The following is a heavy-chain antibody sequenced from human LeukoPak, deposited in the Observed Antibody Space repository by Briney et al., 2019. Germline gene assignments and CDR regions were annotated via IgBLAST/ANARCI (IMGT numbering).Heavy chain of an antibody. J-gene: IGHJ5*02. CDR1: GYSFTSYW. D-gene: IGHD6-13*01. V-gene: IGHV5-51*01. CDR2: IYPGDSDT. Sequence: GESLKISCKGSGYSFTSYWIGWVRQMPGKGLEWMGIIYPGDSDTRYSPSFQGQVTISADKSISTAYLQWSSLEASDTAMYYCAGADSSSWYWFDPWGQGTLVTVSS. CDR3: AGADSSSWYWFDP.